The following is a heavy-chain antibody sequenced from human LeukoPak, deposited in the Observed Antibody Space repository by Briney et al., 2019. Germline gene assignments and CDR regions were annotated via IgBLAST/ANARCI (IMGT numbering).Heavy chain of an antibody. CDR3: ARDFSVLVAARYLDY. CDR1: GFTFSSYA. V-gene: IGHV3-30*04. J-gene: IGHJ4*02. Sequence: GGSLRLSCAASGFTFSSYAMHWVRQAPGKGLEWVAVISYDGSNKYYADSVKGRFTISRDNSKNTLYLQINSLRAEDTAVYYCARDFSVLVAARYLDYWGQGTLVTVSS. D-gene: IGHD2-15*01. CDR2: ISYDGSNK.